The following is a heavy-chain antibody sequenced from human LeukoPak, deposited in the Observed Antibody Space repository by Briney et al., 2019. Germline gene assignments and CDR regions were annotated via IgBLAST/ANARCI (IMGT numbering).Heavy chain of an antibody. CDR1: GGTFSSYA. CDR3: ARRGCSGGSCAKRDDAFDI. V-gene: IGHV1-69*04. Sequence: SVKASCKASGGTFSSYAISWVRQAPGQGLEWMGRIIPILGIANYAQKFQGRVTITADKSTSTAYMELSSLRSEDTAVYYCARRGCSGGSCAKRDDAFDIWGQGTMVTVSS. CDR2: IIPILGIA. J-gene: IGHJ3*02. D-gene: IGHD2-15*01.